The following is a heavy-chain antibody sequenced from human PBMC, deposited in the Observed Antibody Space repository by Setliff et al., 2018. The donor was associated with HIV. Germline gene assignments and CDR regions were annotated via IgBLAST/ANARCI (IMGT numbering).Heavy chain of an antibody. V-gene: IGHV1-69*06. CDR2: IIPISGAA. CDR3: AAYFYDYGDTFDY. D-gene: IGHD4-17*01. Sequence: RASVKVSCKASGGTFSSYAITWVRQAPGQGLEWMGRIIPISGAANYALKFQGKVTITADKSTSTAYMEVRSLRSEDTAVYYCAAYFYDYGDTFDYWGQGTPVTVSS. J-gene: IGHJ4*02. CDR1: GGTFSSYA.